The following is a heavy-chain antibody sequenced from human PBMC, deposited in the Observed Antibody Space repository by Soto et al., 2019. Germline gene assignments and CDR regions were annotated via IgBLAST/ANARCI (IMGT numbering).Heavy chain of an antibody. CDR2: IWYDGSNK. D-gene: IGHD6-6*01. Sequence: QVQLVASGGGVVQPGRSLRLSCAASGFTFSSYGMHWVRQAPGKGLEWVAVIWYDGSNKYYADSVKGRFTISRDNSKNTLYLQMNSLRAEDTAVYYCARARYSSSSYYFDYWGQGTLVTVSS. CDR1: GFTFSSYG. V-gene: IGHV3-33*01. CDR3: ARARYSSSSYYFDY. J-gene: IGHJ4*02.